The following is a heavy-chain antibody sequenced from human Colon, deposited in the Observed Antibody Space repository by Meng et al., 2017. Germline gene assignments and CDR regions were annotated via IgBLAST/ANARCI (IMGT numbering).Heavy chain of an antibody. CDR3: ARLVGNSWLHD. Sequence: QVQLQQSGPGLVKPSQTLPLPWAISGDSFSSNDATWNRIRQSPSRGLEWLGRTFYRAKWISDYAVTLASRIAITPDTSKNQFTLQLNAVTPEDTAVYYCARLVGNSWLHDWGQGTLVTVSS. CDR1: GDSFSSNDAT. D-gene: IGHD3-9*01. V-gene: IGHV6-1*01. J-gene: IGHJ5*02. CDR2: TFYRAKWIS.